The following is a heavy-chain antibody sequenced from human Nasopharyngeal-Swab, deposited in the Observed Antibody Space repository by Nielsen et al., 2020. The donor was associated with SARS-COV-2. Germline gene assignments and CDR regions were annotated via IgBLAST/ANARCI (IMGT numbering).Heavy chain of an antibody. CDR1: GYTFTSYA. CDR3: ARDGYFDWLALSWFDP. D-gene: IGHD3-9*01. Sequence: ASVKVSCKASGYTFTSYAMNGVRQAPGQGLEWMGWINTNTGNPTYAQGFTGRFVFSLDTSVSTAYLQISSLKAEDTAVYYCARDGYFDWLALSWFDPWGQGTLVTVSS. V-gene: IGHV7-4-1*02. CDR2: INTNTGNP. J-gene: IGHJ5*02.